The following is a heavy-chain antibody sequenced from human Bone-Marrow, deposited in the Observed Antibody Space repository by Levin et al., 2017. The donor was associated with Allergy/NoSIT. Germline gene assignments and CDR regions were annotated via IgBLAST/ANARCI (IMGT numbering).Heavy chain of an antibody. CDR2: IRGDENEI. CDR1: GFTFNEYW. V-gene: IGHV3-7*01. D-gene: IGHD4-23*01. Sequence: GVSLRLSCEVSGFTFNEYWMAWVRQAPGKGLEWVANIRGDENEIYYVDSVEGRFTISRDNAKNVVFLQMTGLRVEDTAVYYCVRDVDYGGNFDHWGRGTLVTVSS. J-gene: IGHJ4*02. CDR3: VRDVDYGGNFDH.